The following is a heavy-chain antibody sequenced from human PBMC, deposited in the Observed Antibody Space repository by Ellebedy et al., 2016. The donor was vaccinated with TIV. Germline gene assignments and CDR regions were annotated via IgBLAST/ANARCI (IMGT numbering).Heavy chain of an antibody. CDR3: ARAFYDTSAYYPLTNLDS. J-gene: IGHJ4*02. V-gene: IGHV4-39*07. CDR1: GGSITNKRHY. Sequence: MPSETLSLTCTVSGGSITNKRHYWGWVRQPPGNGLEWIGSTYYSGNTYYNPSLEGRITISMDTSKNQFSLRLNFVTAADTAVYYCARAFYDTSAYYPLTNLDSWGQGAQVIVSS. D-gene: IGHD3-22*01. CDR2: TYYSGNT.